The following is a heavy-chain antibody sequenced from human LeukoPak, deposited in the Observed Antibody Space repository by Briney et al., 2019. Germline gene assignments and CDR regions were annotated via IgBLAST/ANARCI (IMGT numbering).Heavy chain of an antibody. J-gene: IGHJ4*02. D-gene: IGHD1-26*01. Sequence: SETLSLTCTVSGGSISSGSYYWSWIRQPPGKGLEWIGEINHSGSTNYNPSLKSRVTISVDTSMNQFSLKLSSVTAADTAVYYCARHNRQWELPRITDFWGQGTLVTVSS. CDR1: GGSISSGSYY. CDR3: ARHNRQWELPRITDF. V-gene: IGHV4-39*01. CDR2: INHSGST.